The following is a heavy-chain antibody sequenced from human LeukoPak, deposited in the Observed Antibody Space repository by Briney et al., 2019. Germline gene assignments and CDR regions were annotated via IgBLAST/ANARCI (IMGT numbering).Heavy chain of an antibody. CDR2: IYTSGST. CDR3: ARDRPPNPADY. V-gene: IGHV4-61*02. Sequence: SETLSLTCTVSGGSISSGSYYWSWIRQPAGEGLEWIGRIYTSGSTNYNPSLKSRVTISVDTSKNQFSLKLSSVTAADTAVYYCARDRPPNPADYWGQGILVTVSS. J-gene: IGHJ4*02. CDR1: GGSISSGSYY.